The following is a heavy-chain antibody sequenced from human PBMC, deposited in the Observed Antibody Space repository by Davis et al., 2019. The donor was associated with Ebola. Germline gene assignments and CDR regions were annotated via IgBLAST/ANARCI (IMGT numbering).Heavy chain of an antibody. CDR2: IIPIFGTA. D-gene: IGHD5-12*01. J-gene: IGHJ5*02. CDR3: ARDAWLRKNWFDP. V-gene: IGHV1-69*13. Sequence: SVKVSCKASGGTFSSYAISWVRQAPGQGLEWMGGIIPIFGTANYAQKFQGRVTITADESTSTAYMELSSLRSDDTAVYYCARDAWLRKNWFDPWGQGTLVTVSS. CDR1: GGTFSSYA.